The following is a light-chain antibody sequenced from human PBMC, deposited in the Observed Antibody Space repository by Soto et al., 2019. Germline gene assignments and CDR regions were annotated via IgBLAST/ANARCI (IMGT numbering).Light chain of an antibody. CDR3: QQYNDWPLT. Sequence: EIVMTQSPVTLSVSPGERATLSCRASQSVGSRLAWYQQKPGQAPRLLIYATSTRATGIPARFSGSESGTEFTLTISSLQSEDSAVYYCQQYNDWPLTFGGGTKVEIK. CDR2: ATS. CDR1: QSVGSR. J-gene: IGKJ4*01. V-gene: IGKV3-15*01.